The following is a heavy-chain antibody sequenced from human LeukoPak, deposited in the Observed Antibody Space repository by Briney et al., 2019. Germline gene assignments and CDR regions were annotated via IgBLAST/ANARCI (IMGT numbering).Heavy chain of an antibody. Sequence: PSETLSLTCTLPGGSISSYYWSWIRQPPGKGLEWIGHIYGSGSTNYNPSLKSRVTLSVDTSKNQFALELSSVTAADAGVYYCARDGHGGNSFDYWGQGTLVTVSS. CDR3: ARDGHGGNSFDY. V-gene: IGHV4-59*01. J-gene: IGHJ4*02. CDR1: GGSISSYY. D-gene: IGHD4-23*01. CDR2: IYGSGST.